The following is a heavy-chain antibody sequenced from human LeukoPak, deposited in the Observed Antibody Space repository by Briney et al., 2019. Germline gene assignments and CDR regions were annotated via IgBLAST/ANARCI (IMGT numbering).Heavy chain of an antibody. CDR2: IYYSGST. D-gene: IGHD3-10*01. CDR3: ARVLLWFGETQPGAFDI. CDR1: GGSISSYY. Sequence: SETLSLTCTVSGGSISSYYWGWIRQPPGKGLEWIGYIYYSGSTNYNPSLKSRVTISVDTSKNQFSLKLSSVTAADTAVYYCARVLLWFGETQPGAFDIWGQGAMVTVSS. V-gene: IGHV4-59*01. J-gene: IGHJ3*02.